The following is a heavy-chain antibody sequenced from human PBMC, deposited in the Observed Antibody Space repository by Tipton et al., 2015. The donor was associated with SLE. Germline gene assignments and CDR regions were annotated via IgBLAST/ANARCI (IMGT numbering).Heavy chain of an antibody. Sequence: LRLSCTVSGGSISSGSYYWSWIRQPAGKGLEWIGRIYTSGSTNYNPSLKSRVTISVDTSKNQFSLKLSSVTAADTAVYYCARVPPAGRAFDIWGQGTMVTVSS. CDR1: GGSISSGSYY. CDR2: IYTSGST. CDR3: ARVPPAGRAFDI. V-gene: IGHV4-61*02. J-gene: IGHJ3*02.